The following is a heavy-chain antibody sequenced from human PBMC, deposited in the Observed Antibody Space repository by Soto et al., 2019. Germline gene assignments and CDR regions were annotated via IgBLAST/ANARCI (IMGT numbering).Heavy chain of an antibody. Sequence: QVQLVESGGGVVQPGRSLRLSCAASGFTFRSYGMHWVRQAPGKGLEWVAVISYDGSDNYYTDSVKGRFTISRDNSKNMMYLQMNSLRVEDTAVYSCANPPYSSGWYGGGGFDYWGQGTMVTVSS. CDR2: ISYDGSDN. CDR3: ANPPYSSGWYGGGGFDY. V-gene: IGHV3-30*18. J-gene: IGHJ4*02. CDR1: GFTFRSYG. D-gene: IGHD6-19*01.